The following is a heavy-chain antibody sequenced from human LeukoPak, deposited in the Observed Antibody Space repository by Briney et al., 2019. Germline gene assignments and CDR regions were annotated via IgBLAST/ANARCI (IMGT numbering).Heavy chain of an antibody. J-gene: IGHJ3*02. CDR3: AKRPSGSYYGFDM. D-gene: IGHD3-10*01. Sequence: GGSLRLSCAASGFTFSSYVMSWVRQAPGKGLEWVSAISGSGGSTYFPDSVKGRFTISRDNSKNTLHLQMNSLRAEDTALYYCAKRPSGSYYGFDMWGQGTMVTVSS. V-gene: IGHV3-23*01. CDR2: ISGSGGST. CDR1: GFTFSSYV.